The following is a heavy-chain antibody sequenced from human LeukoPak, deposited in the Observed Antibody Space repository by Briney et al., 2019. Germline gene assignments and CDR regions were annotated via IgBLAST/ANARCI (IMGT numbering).Heavy chain of an antibody. D-gene: IGHD3-16*02. CDR3: ARTLYRLARSASYYIDY. V-gene: IGHV4-39*01. Sequence: ASETLSLTCTVSGGSISSSSYYWGWIRQPPGKGLEWIGSIYYSGSTYYNPSLKSRVTISVDTSKNQFSLKLSSVTAADTAVYYCARTLYRLARSASYYIDYWGQGTLVTVSS. J-gene: IGHJ4*02. CDR2: IYYSGST. CDR1: GGSISSSSYY.